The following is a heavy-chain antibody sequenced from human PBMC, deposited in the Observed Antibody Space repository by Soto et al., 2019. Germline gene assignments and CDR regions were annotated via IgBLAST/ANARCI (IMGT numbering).Heavy chain of an antibody. V-gene: IGHV5-51*01. J-gene: IGHJ4*02. Sequence: PXGSLKISCKASGYSFSNFWIGWVRQRPGKGLEWMAIVYPGTSETLYSPSFQGQVTISADESLDNAYLQWRSLKPSDTAIYYCARPYYYAPAGSHPSAPHFFDQWGPGTVVTVSS. CDR3: ARPYYYAPAGSHPSAPHFFDQ. CDR2: VYPGTSET. CDR1: GYSFSNFW. D-gene: IGHD3-10*01.